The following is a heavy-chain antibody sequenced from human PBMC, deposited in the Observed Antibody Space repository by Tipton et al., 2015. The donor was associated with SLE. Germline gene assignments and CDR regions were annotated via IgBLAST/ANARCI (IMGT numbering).Heavy chain of an antibody. J-gene: IGHJ6*02. CDR3: ARVSRGSSRYYYGMDV. CDR1: GGSFSGYY. D-gene: IGHD2-15*01. Sequence: TLSLTCAVYGGSFSGYYWSWIRQPPGKGLEWIGEINHSGSTNYNPSLKSRVTISVDTSKNQFSLKLSSGTAADTAVYYCARVSRGSSRYYYGMDVWGQGTTVTVSS. V-gene: IGHV4-34*01. CDR2: INHSGST.